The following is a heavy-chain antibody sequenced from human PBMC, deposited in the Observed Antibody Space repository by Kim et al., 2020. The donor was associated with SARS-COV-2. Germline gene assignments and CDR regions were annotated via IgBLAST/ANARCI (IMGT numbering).Heavy chain of an antibody. CDR1: GFTFSSYS. CDR2: ISSSSSYI. J-gene: IGHJ6*02. V-gene: IGHV3-21*01. CDR3: ARDLGSSWGPANYYYGMDV. Sequence: GGSLRLSCAASGFTFSSYSMNWVRQAPGKGLEWVSSISSSSSYIYYADSVKGRFTISRDNAKNSLYLQMNSLRAEDTAVYYCARDLGSSWGPANYYYGMDVWGQGTTVTVSS. D-gene: IGHD6-13*01.